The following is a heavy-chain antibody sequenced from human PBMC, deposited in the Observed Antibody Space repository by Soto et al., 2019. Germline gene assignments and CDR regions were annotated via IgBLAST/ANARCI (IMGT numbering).Heavy chain of an antibody. Sequence: QITLKESGPTLVKPTQTLTLTCDFSGFLPYASGAGVGWIRQPQGKALECLAFIYWNEDKRYSASFKCRLYITRAVSENAVVLTMTNMDPVDTATYYCVHRRLGLSAPQFDHWGQGTMVTVSP. CDR1: GFLPYASGAG. D-gene: IGHD6-6*01. V-gene: IGHV2-5*01. CDR2: IYWNEDK. J-gene: IGHJ5*02. CDR3: VHRRLGLSAPQFDH.